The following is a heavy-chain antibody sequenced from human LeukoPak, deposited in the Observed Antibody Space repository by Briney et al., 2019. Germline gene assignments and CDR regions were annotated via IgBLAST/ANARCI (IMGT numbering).Heavy chain of an antibody. CDR1: GGSISTYY. J-gene: IGHJ6*02. V-gene: IGHV4-59*12. D-gene: IGHD3-10*01. Sequence: SETLSLTCTVSGGSISTYYWNWIRQPPGKGLEWIGYIYHSGSTNYNPSLQSRVTISVDTSKNQFSLKLSSVTAADTAVYYCARPLSSVSHYYYYGMDVWGQGTTVTVSS. CDR3: ARPLSSVSHYYYYGMDV. CDR2: IYHSGST.